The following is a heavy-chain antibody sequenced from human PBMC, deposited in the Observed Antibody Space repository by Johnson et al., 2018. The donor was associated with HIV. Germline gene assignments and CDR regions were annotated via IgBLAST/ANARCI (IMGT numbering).Heavy chain of an antibody. CDR2: ISWNSGSI. Sequence: EVQLVESGGGLVQPGRSLRLSCAASGFTFDDYAMHWVRQAPGKGLEWVSGISWNSGSIGNVASVKGRFTISRDNAKNSLYLQMNSLRAEDTAVYYCARMWLHAFDIWGQGTMVTVSS. D-gene: IGHD3-22*01. J-gene: IGHJ3*02. V-gene: IGHV3-9*01. CDR1: GFTFDDYA. CDR3: ARMWLHAFDI.